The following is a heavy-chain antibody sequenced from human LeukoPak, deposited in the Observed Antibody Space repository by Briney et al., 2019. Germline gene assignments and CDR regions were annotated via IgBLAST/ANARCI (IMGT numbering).Heavy chain of an antibody. D-gene: IGHD2-2*01. CDR2: IYPGDSDT. V-gene: IGHV5-51*01. J-gene: IGHJ3*02. CDR3: ARGGGIVVVPAADAFDI. CDR1: GYSFTSYW. Sequence: KYGESLKISCKGSGYSFTSYWIGWVRQMPGKGLEWIGIIYPGDSDTRYSPSFQGQVTISADKSISTAYLQWSSLKASDTAMYYCARGGGIVVVPAADAFDIWGQGTMVTVSS.